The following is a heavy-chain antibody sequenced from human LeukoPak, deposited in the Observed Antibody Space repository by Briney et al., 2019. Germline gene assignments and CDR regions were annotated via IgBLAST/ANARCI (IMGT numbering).Heavy chain of an antibody. Sequence: SETLSLTCTVSGGSIRSWNDYWGWIRQPPGKGLEYIGSIYYTGTTYYKSSLKSRVTISVDTSKNQFSLKLNSVTAADTAVYYCARDHGYANWYDPWGQGTLVTVSS. J-gene: IGHJ5*02. CDR3: ARDHGYANWYDP. CDR1: GGSIRSWNDY. CDR2: IYYTGTT. D-gene: IGHD5-18*01. V-gene: IGHV4-39*07.